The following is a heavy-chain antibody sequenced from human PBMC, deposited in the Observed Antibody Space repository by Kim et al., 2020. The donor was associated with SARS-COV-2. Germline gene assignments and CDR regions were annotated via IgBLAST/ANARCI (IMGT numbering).Heavy chain of an antibody. J-gene: IGHJ6*03. Sequence: KSRVTISVDTSKNQFSLKLSSVTAADTAVYYCARVTAVAGKGYYYYYMDVWGKGTTVTVSS. D-gene: IGHD6-19*01. V-gene: IGHV4-59*01. CDR3: ARVTAVAGKGYYYYYMDV.